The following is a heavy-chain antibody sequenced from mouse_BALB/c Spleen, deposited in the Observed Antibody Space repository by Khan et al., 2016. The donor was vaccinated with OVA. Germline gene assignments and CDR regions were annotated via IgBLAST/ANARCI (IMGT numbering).Heavy chain of an antibody. D-gene: IGHD2-3*01. Sequence: EVKLQESGPGLVKPSQSLSLTCTVTGYSITTDYAWNWIRQFPGNKLAWMGYISYSGNTKYNPSLKSRISITRDTSKNQFFLQLKSVTTEDTARYYCARVDGGDFDYWGQGTTLTVSS. CDR2: ISYSGNT. J-gene: IGHJ2*01. CDR3: ARVDGGDFDY. CDR1: GYSITTDYA. V-gene: IGHV3-2*02.